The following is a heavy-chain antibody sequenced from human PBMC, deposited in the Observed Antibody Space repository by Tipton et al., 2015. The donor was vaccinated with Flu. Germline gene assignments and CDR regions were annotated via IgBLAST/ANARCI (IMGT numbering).Heavy chain of an antibody. CDR1: GYSISSRYY. D-gene: IGHD5-12*01. CDR3: ARGNGYANAYLDY. Sequence: TLSLTCTVSGYSISSRYYWGWIRQPPGKGLEWIGCVYHGGTTYYNPSLKSRVTISVDTSKNQFSLRVSSVTAADTAVYYCARGNGYANAYLDYWGQGTLVTVSS. J-gene: IGHJ4*02. V-gene: IGHV4-38-2*02. CDR2: VYHGGTT.